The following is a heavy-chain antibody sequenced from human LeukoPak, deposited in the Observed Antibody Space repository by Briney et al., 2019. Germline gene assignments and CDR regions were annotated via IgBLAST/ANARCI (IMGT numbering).Heavy chain of an antibody. CDR3: ARDHNDYYDSSGYVWGSAWFDP. V-gene: IGHV1-2*02. J-gene: IGHJ5*02. CDR1: GYTFTSYG. Sequence: ASVKVSCKASGYTFTSYGISWVRQAPGQGLEWMGWINPNSGGTNYAQKFQGRVTMTRDTSISTAYMELSRLRSDDTAVYYCARDHNDYYDSSGYVWGSAWFDPWGQGTLVTVSS. CDR2: INPNSGGT. D-gene: IGHD3-22*01.